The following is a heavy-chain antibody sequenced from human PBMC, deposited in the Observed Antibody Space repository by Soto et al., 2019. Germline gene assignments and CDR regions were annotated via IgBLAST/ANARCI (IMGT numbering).Heavy chain of an antibody. V-gene: IGHV3-33*01. CDR1: GFTFSSYG. CDR2: IWYDGSNK. J-gene: IGHJ6*02. CDR3: ARDSRGYDFWSSYFNYYYYGMDV. D-gene: IGHD3-3*01. Sequence: QVQLVESGGGVVQPGRSLRLSCAASGFTFSSYGMHWVRQAPGKGLEWVAVIWYDGSNKYYADSVKGRFTISRDNSKNTLYLQMNSLRAEDTAVYYCARDSRGYDFWSSYFNYYYYGMDVWGQGTTVTVSS.